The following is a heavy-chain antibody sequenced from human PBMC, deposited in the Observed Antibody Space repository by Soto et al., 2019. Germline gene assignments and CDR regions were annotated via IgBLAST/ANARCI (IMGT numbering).Heavy chain of an antibody. CDR3: AREMGYCVSTSCPFDY. Sequence: QVQLVESGVGVVQPGRSLSLSCTDSGFIRSSHAMNWVRQAPGKGLEWVRITSYDGSNKYHADSVKGRFTISRDNSKNTLSLHMNSLRAEDTAVYYCAREMGYCVSTSCPFDYWGQGTLVTVSS. V-gene: IGHV3-30-3*01. CDR1: GFIRSSHA. D-gene: IGHD2-2*01. J-gene: IGHJ4*02. CDR2: TSYDGSNK.